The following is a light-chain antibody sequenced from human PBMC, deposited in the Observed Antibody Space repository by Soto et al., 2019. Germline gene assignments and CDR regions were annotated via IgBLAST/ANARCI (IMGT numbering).Light chain of an antibody. Sequence: EIVLTQSPGTLSLSPGERATLSCRASESVSSSYLAWYQPKPGQAPRLLIFGASSRATGTPDRFSGSGSGTDFTLTISRLEPEDFAVYYCQQYGSSPPWTFGQGTEVEIK. V-gene: IGKV3-20*01. CDR1: ESVSSSY. CDR2: GAS. CDR3: QQYGSSPPWT. J-gene: IGKJ1*01.